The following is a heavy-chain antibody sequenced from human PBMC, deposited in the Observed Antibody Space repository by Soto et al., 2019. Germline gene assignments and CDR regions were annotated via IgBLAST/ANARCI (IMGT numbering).Heavy chain of an antibody. CDR2: IYYSGST. J-gene: IGHJ5*02. CDR1: GGSISSGGYY. V-gene: IGHV4-31*03. Sequence: QVQLQESGPGLVKPSQTLSLTCTVSGGSISSGGYYWSWIRQHPGKGLEWIGYIYYSGSTYYNPSLKCRVTISVDTSKNQFSLKLSSVTAADTAVYYCARVHPIRAAPTWFDPWGQGTLVTVSS. CDR3: ARVHPIRAAPTWFDP. D-gene: IGHD6-13*01.